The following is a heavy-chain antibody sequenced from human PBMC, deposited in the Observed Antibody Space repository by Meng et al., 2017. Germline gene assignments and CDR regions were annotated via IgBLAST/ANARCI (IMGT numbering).Heavy chain of an antibody. J-gene: IGHJ5*02. Sequence: HLHLQDSGPVLGNPSATLSLTCTVSGGSNSRRRAYWGWIRQPPGKWLEWIGSIYYSGSTYYNPSLKSRVTISVDTSKNQFSLKLSSVTAADTAVYYCAGVPYYGSGSYQYNRFDPWGQGTLVTVSS. CDR1: GGSNSRRRAY. V-gene: IGHV4-39*07. CDR3: AGVPYYGSGSYQYNRFDP. D-gene: IGHD3-10*01. CDR2: IYYSGST.